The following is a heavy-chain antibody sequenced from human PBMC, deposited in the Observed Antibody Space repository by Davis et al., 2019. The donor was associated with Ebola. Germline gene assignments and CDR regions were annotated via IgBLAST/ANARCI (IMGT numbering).Heavy chain of an antibody. V-gene: IGHV3-72*01. CDR3: ARGGVGAYYYYGMDV. CDR1: GFTFSDHY. CDR2: TRNKANSYTT. Sequence: GESLKISCAASGFTFSDHYMDWVRQAPGKGLEWVGRTRNKANSYTTEYAASVKGRFTISRDDSKNSLYLQMNSLKTEDTAVYYCARGGVGAYYYYGMDVWGKGTTVTVSS. D-gene: IGHD1-26*01. J-gene: IGHJ6*04.